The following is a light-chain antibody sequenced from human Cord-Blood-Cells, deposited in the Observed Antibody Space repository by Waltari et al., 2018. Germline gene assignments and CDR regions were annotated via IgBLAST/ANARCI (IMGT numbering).Light chain of an antibody. CDR2: DLS. CDR3: CSYAGSYTFV. J-gene: IGLJ1*01. Sequence: QSALTQPRSVSGSPGQSVTISCTGTSSDVGGSNYVSWYQQQPGKAPKLMIYDLSKRPSGVPDRFSGSKSGNTASLTISGLQAEDEADYYCCSYAGSYTFVFGTGTKVTVL. CDR1: SSDVGGSNY. V-gene: IGLV2-11*01.